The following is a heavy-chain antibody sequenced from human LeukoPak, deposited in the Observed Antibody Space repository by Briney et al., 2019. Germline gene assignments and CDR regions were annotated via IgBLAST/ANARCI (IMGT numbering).Heavy chain of an antibody. CDR1: VFTFGDHA. CDR2: IRSKAYRGTT. Sequence: GSLRLSCRGYVFTFGDHAKSWVLQAPGKGLEWVGFIRSKAYRGTTEYAASVKGRFTISRDDSTSIAYLQMNSLRIEDTAVYYCARGPIQLWIHDAMDVWGQGSTVTVSS. CDR3: ARGPIQLWIHDAMDV. D-gene: IGHD5-18*01. V-gene: IGHV3-49*04. J-gene: IGHJ6*02.